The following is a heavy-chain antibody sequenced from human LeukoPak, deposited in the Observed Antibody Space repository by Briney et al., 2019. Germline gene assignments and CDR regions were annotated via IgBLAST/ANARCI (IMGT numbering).Heavy chain of an antibody. J-gene: IGHJ4*02. CDR1: GFTFSSYE. CDR3: ASTGDYGDYLTFDY. D-gene: IGHD4-17*01. V-gene: IGHV3-48*03. Sequence: GGSLRLSCAASGFTFSSYEMNWVRQAPGKGLEWVSYISSSGSTIYYADSVKGRFTISRDNAKNSLYLQMNSLRVEDTAVYYCASTGDYGDYLTFDYWGQGTLVTVSS. CDR2: ISSSGSTI.